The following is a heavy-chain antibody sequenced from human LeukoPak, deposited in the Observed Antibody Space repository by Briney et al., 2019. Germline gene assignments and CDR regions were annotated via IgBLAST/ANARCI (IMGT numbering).Heavy chain of an antibody. V-gene: IGHV4-34*01. CDR1: GGSFSGYY. Sequence: SETLSLTCAVYGGSFSGYYWSWIRQPPGKGLEWIGEINHSGSTNYNPSLKSRVTISVDTSKNQFSLKLSSVTAADTAVYYCARGITLFCTNGVCYTAPYNWFDPWGQGTLVTVSS. CDR2: INHSGST. J-gene: IGHJ5*02. CDR3: ARGITLFCTNGVCYTAPYNWFDP. D-gene: IGHD2-8*01.